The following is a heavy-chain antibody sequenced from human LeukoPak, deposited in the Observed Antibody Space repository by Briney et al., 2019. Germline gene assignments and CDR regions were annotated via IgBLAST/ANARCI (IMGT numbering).Heavy chain of an antibody. D-gene: IGHD3-22*01. CDR3: ASPNYYDSSGNFDY. CDR1: GGTFSSYA. J-gene: IGHJ4*02. Sequence: SVKVSCKASGGTFSSYAISWVRQAPGQGVEWMGRIIPILGIANYAQKFQGRVTITADKSTSTAYMELSSLRSEDTAVYYCASPNYYDSSGNFDYWGQGTLVTVSS. V-gene: IGHV1-69*04. CDR2: IIPILGIA.